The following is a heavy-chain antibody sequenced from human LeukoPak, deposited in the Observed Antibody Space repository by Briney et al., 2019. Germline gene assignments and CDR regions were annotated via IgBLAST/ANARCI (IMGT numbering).Heavy chain of an antibody. Sequence: GGSLRLSCAASGFTFSSYWMSWVRQAPGKGLEWVANIKQDGSEEYYLDSVKGRFTISRDNAKNTLYLQMNNLRVDDTAMYYCARRSGLEYWGLGTLVTVSS. CDR1: GFTFSSYW. CDR3: ARRSGLEY. CDR2: IKQDGSEE. J-gene: IGHJ4*02. V-gene: IGHV3-7*01. D-gene: IGHD3-3*01.